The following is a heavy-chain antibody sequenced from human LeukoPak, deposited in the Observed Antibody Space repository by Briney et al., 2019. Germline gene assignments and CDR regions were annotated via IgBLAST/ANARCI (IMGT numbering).Heavy chain of an antibody. V-gene: IGHV4-4*09. CDR2: IYTSGST. J-gene: IGHJ4*02. Sequence: SETLSLTCTVSGGSIGSYYWSWIRQPPGKGLEWIGYIYTSGSTNYNPSLKSRVTISVDTSKNQFSLKLSSVTAADTAVYYCARSPNYDFWSGYPYYFDYWGQGTLVTVSS. D-gene: IGHD3-3*01. CDR1: GGSIGSYY. CDR3: ARSPNYDFWSGYPYYFDY.